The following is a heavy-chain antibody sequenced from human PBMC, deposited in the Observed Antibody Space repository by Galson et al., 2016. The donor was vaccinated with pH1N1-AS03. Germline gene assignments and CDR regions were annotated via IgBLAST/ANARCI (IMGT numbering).Heavy chain of an antibody. CDR3: SRDLSGEGSPVGYAMAV. Sequence: SLRLSCAASGFTFTNYLMTWVRQAPGKGLEWVANIKHDGGEKYYVDSVKGHFAISRDNAKNSLYLQMNSLRDEDTAVYYCSRDLSGEGSPVGYAMAVWGPGTTVTVSS. CDR1: GFTFTNYL. J-gene: IGHJ6*02. CDR2: IKHDGGEK. V-gene: IGHV3-7*01. D-gene: IGHD1-26*01.